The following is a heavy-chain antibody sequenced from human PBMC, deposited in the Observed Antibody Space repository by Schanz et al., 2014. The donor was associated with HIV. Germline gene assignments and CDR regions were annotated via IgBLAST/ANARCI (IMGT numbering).Heavy chain of an antibody. CDR3: ARGSGPYYYYYGMDV. Sequence: QVQLVESGGGVVQPGRSLRLSCAASGFTFNDYGMHWVRQAPGKGLEWVEVIWYDGRNKYYADSVKGRFTISRDNSKNTLYLQMNSLRAEDTAVYYCARGSGPYYYYYGMDVWGQGTTVTVSS. CDR2: IWYDGRNK. V-gene: IGHV3-33*01. CDR1: GFTFNDYG. J-gene: IGHJ6*02. D-gene: IGHD2-15*01.